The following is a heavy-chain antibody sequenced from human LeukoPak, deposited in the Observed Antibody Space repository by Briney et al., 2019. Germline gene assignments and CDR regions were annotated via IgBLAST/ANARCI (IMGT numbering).Heavy chain of an antibody. D-gene: IGHD4-17*01. CDR2: ISADNGNT. Sequence: ASVKVSCKASGYPFSMSTIAWVRQAPGQGLEWMGFISADNGNTNYAQKFQGSVTMTTDTSTSTAYMDLRSLRRDDTAVYYCARCGPSVTMFFDYWGQGTLVTVSS. CDR3: ARCGPSVTMFFDY. CDR1: GYPFSMST. J-gene: IGHJ4*02. V-gene: IGHV1-18*01.